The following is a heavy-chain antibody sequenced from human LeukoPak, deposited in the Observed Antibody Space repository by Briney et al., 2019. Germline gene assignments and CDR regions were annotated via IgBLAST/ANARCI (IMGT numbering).Heavy chain of an antibody. V-gene: IGHV1-69*13. CDR3: ARDRIAAAGRGYYYYYGMDV. CDR1: GGTFSSYA. D-gene: IGHD6-13*01. J-gene: IGHJ6*04. CDR2: IIPILGTA. Sequence: SVKVSCKASGGTFSSYAISWVRQAPGQGLEWMGGIIPILGTANYAQKFQGRVTITADESTSTAYMELSSLRSEDTAVYYCARDRIAAAGRGYYYYYGMDVWGKGTTVTVSS.